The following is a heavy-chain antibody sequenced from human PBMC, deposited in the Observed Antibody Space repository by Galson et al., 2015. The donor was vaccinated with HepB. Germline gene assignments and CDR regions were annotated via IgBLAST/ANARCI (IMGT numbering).Heavy chain of an antibody. Sequence: QSGAEVKKTGESLRISCQASGYSFTTYRIAWVRQMPGKGLEWMGIIYPGDSDIRYSPSFQGQITISVDESINTAHLQWSSLKASDTAMYYCARQSTTVTTPAFDIWGQGTMVTVSS. D-gene: IGHD4-17*01. J-gene: IGHJ3*02. CDR2: IYPGDSDI. V-gene: IGHV5-51*01. CDR3: ARQSTTVTTPAFDI. CDR1: GYSFTTYR.